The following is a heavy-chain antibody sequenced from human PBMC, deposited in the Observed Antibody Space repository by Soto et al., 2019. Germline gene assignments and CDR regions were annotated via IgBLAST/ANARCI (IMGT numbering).Heavy chain of an antibody. CDR1: GGSISSSNW. D-gene: IGHD3-10*01. CDR2: IDHSGNT. CDR3: ARRWGEGRVDY. J-gene: IGHJ4*02. V-gene: IGHV4-4*02. Sequence: QVQLQESGPGLVKPSGTLSLTCAVSGGSISSSNWWSWVRQPPGQGLEWIVEIDHSGNTNYNPSLKSRVTMAVDKSRNQFALKLSAVSAEDTAVYYCARRWGEGRVDYWGQGTLVTVSS.